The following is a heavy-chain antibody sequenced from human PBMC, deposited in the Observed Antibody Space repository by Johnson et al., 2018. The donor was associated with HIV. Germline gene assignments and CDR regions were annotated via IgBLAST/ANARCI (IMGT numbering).Heavy chain of an antibody. D-gene: IGHD1-1*01. Sequence: VQLVESGGGVVQPGRSLRLSCAASGFTFSSYAMTWVRQAPGRGLEWVSSISRSGGSTYYADSVKGRVTVSRDNSNNTLFLQMNSLRAEDTALYYCAKDNRNNWASLGDAFDIWGQGTMVTVSS. J-gene: IGHJ3*02. CDR1: GFTFSSYA. CDR2: ISRSGGST. CDR3: AKDNRNNWASLGDAFDI. V-gene: IGHV3-23*04.